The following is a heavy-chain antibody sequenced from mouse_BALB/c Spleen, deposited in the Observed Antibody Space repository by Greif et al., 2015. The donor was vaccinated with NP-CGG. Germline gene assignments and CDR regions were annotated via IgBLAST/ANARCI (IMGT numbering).Heavy chain of an antibody. J-gene: IGHJ3*01. D-gene: IGHD1-1*01. CDR1: GFTFSSYA. Sequence: EVKLVDSGGGLVKPGGSLKLSCAASGFTFSSYAMSWVRQTPEKRLEWVASISSGGSTYYPDSVKGRFTISRDNARNILYLQMSSLRSEDTAMYYCARDGSPFAYWGQGTLVTVSA. V-gene: IGHV5-6-5*01. CDR2: ISSGGST. CDR3: ARDGSPFAY.